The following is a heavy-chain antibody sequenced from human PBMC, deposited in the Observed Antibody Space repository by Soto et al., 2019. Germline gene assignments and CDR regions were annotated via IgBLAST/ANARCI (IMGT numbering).Heavy chain of an antibody. V-gene: IGHV1-69*06. CDR2: IIPILGTA. D-gene: IGHD3-22*01. Sequence: QVQLVQSGAEVKKPGSSVKVSCKASGGTLSSYAISWVRQAPGQGLEWMGGIIPILGTANYAQKFQGRVTITADKYTSTAYMELSSRRYEDTAVYYCAREGDYYDSSGYYGFWGQGTLVTVSS. CDR1: GGTLSSYA. CDR3: AREGDYYDSSGYYGF. J-gene: IGHJ4*02.